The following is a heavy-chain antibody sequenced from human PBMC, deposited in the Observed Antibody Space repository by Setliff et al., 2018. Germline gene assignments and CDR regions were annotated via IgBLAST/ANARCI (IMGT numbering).Heavy chain of an antibody. CDR3: ARGGYYDSSGTYWYFDL. CDR2: IYYTTNG. Sequence: SETLSLTCTVSGGSISCHYWSWIRQPPGKGLEWIGSIYYTTNGHYNPSLKSRVTMSVDTSKNQFSLKLSSVTAADTAVYYCARGGYYDSSGTYWYFDLWGRGTLVTVSS. V-gene: IGHV4-59*08. CDR1: GGSISCHY. J-gene: IGHJ2*01. D-gene: IGHD3-22*01.